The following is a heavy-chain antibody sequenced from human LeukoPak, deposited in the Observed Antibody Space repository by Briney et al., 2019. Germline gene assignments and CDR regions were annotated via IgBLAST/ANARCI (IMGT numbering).Heavy chain of an antibody. CDR3: ARHITTRDAFDI. CDR2: IYPGDSDT. J-gene: IGHJ3*02. V-gene: IGHV5-51*01. D-gene: IGHD1-20*01. Sequence: GECLKISCMGSGYSFTSYWIGWVRQMPGKGLEWMEIIYPGDSDTRYSPSFQGQVTISVDKSISTAYLQWSSLKASDTATYYCARHITTRDAFDIWGQGTMVTVSS. CDR1: GYSFTSYW.